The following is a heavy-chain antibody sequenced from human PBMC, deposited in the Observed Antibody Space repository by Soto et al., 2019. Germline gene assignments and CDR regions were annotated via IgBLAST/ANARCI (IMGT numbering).Heavy chain of an antibody. V-gene: IGHV6-1*01. D-gene: IGHD3-10*01. J-gene: IGHJ5*02. CDR1: GDSVSSKTAG. Sequence: QVQLQQSGPGLVKPSQTLSLTCGISGDSVSSKTAGWSWIRQSPSRGLEWLGRTYYRSKGYYDYAVSVKGRITINPDTSKNQFSLQLNSVTPEDTAVYYCAKGGLVRGTFHGWFDPWGQGTLVTVSS. CDR3: AKGGLVRGTFHGWFDP. CDR2: TYYRSKGYY.